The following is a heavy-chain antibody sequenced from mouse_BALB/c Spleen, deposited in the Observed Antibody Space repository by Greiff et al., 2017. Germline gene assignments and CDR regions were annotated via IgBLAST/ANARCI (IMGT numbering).Heavy chain of an antibody. CDR3: ANGYNYFDY. D-gene: IGHD2-2*01. CDR2: INPSTGYT. V-gene: IGHV1-7*01. CDR1: GYTFTSYW. J-gene: IGHJ2*01. Sequence: QVQLQQSGAELAKPGASVKMSCKASGYTFTSYWMHWVKQRPGQGLEWIGYINPSTGYTEYNQKFKDKATLTADKSSSTAYMQLSSLTSEDSAVYYCANGYNYFDYWGQGTTLTVSS.